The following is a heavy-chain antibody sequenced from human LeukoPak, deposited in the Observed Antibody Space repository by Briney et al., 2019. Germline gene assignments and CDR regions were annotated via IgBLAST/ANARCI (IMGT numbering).Heavy chain of an antibody. CDR1: GFTFSSYA. V-gene: IGHV3-23*01. D-gene: IGHD3-22*01. J-gene: IGHJ4*02. Sequence: GGSLRLSCAASGFTFSSYAMSWVRQAPGKGLEWVSVISGSGGSTYYADSVKGRFTISRDNSKNTLYLQMNSLRAEDTAVYYCAKERVIVYDSSGYYYRDPFDYWGQGTLVTISS. CDR2: ISGSGGST. CDR3: AKERVIVYDSSGYYYRDPFDY.